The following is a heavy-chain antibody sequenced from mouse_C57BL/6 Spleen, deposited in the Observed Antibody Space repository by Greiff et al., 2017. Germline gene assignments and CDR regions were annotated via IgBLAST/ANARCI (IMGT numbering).Heavy chain of an antibody. Sequence: QVQLQQPGAELVRPGSSVKLSCKASGYTFTSYWMDWVKQRPGQGLEWIGNIYPSDSETHYNQKFKDKATLTGDKSSSTAYMQLSSLTSEDSAVYYCARAGGPYAMDYWGQGTSVTVSS. CDR2: IYPSDSET. J-gene: IGHJ4*01. CDR1: GYTFTSYW. V-gene: IGHV1-61*01. CDR3: ARAGGPYAMDY.